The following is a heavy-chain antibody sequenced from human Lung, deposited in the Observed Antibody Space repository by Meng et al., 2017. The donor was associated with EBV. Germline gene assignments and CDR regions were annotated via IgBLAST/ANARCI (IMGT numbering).Heavy chain of an antibody. J-gene: IGHJ4*02. CDR3: VKGTPGRSYCDY. V-gene: IGHV1-18*01. CDR1: PYAFGTYG. D-gene: IGHD3-10*01. CDR2: FVNYRDT. Sequence: QVLLLPAGPEVKKPGASVRVACKASPYAFGTYGISWVRQAPGLGLEWMGWFVNYRDTYPAPKFQDRVTMTTDTHTNTVIMELRSLTSDDTAVYYCVKGTPGRSYCDYWGQGTLVTVSS.